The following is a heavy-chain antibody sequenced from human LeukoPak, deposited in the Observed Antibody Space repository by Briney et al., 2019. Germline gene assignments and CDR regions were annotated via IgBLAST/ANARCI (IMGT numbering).Heavy chain of an antibody. V-gene: IGHV4-34*01. Sequence: SETLSLTCAVYGGSFSGYYWSWIRQPPGKGLEWIGEINHSGSTNYNPSLKSRVTISVDTSKNQFSLKLSSVTAADTAVYYCARRNRYSGSYHDYWGQGTLVTVSS. CDR2: INHSGST. D-gene: IGHD1-26*01. CDR1: GGSFSGYY. J-gene: IGHJ4*02. CDR3: ARRNRYSGSYHDY.